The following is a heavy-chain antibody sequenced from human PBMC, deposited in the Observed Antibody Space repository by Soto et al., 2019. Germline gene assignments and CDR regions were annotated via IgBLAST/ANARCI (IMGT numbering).Heavy chain of an antibody. CDR3: AKTGGYYSY. CDR2: ISVSGGIT. V-gene: IGHV3-23*01. D-gene: IGHD3-3*01. Sequence: GSLRLSCAASGFTFSSYSMSWVRQSPGKGLEWVPAISVSGGITYYAHSVKGRLTISRDTSKNTFYLQMNSVRAEDTAVYYCAKTGGYYSYWGKGNMVTIST. CDR1: GFTFSSYS. J-gene: IGHJ4*02.